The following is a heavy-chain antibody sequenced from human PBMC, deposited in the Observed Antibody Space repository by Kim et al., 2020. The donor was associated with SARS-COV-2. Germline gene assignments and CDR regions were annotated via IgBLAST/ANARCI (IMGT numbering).Heavy chain of an antibody. Sequence: ASVKVSCKVSGYTLTELSMHWVRQAPGKGLEWMGGFDPEDGETIYAQKFQGRVTMTEDTSTDTAYMELSSLRSEDTAMYYCATDHLRSYDYVWGSYRYDYWGQGTLVTVSS. V-gene: IGHV1-24*01. CDR2: FDPEDGET. CDR3: ATDHLRSYDYVWGSYRYDY. D-gene: IGHD3-16*02. CDR1: GYTLTELS. J-gene: IGHJ4*02.